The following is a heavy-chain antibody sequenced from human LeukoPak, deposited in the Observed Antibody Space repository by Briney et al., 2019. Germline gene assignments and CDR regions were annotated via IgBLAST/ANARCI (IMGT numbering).Heavy chain of an antibody. CDR2: MNPNSGNT. CDR1: GYTFTSYD. D-gene: IGHD3-3*01. V-gene: IGHV1-8*03. J-gene: IGHJ4*02. CDR3: ARGTRDGYDFWSLPDY. Sequence: ASVKVSCKASGYTFTSYDINWVRQATGQGLEWMGWMNPNSGNTGYAQKFQGRVTITRNTSISTAYMELSSLRSEDTAVYYCARGTRDGYDFWSLPDYWGQGTLVTVSS.